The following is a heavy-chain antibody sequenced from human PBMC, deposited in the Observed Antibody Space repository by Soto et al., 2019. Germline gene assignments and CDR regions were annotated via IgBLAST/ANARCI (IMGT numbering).Heavy chain of an antibody. D-gene: IGHD3-3*01. CDR3: ARFSPEDSDFWSGYYTGAFDI. CDR1: GFTFSSYW. V-gene: IGHV3-74*01. Sequence: PGGSLRLSCAASGFTFSSYWMHWVRQAPGKGLVWVSRINSDGSTTYYADSVKGRFTISRDNSKNTVYLQMNSLRAEDTAVYFCARFSPEDSDFWSGYYTGAFDIWGQGTMVTVSS. J-gene: IGHJ3*02. CDR2: INSDGSTT.